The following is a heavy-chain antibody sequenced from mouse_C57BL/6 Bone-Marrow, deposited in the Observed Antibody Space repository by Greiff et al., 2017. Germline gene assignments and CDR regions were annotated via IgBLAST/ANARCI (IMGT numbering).Heavy chain of an antibody. CDR3: ARGRPFITTFDY. V-gene: IGHV3-6*01. Sequence: EVKLMESGPGLVKPSQSLSLTCSVTGYSITSGYYWNWIRQFPGNKLEWMGYISYDGSNNYNPSLKNRISITRDTSKNQFFLKLNSVTTEDTATYYCARGRPFITTFDYWGQGTTLTVSS. J-gene: IGHJ2*01. CDR1: GYSITSGYY. D-gene: IGHD1-1*01. CDR2: ISYDGSN.